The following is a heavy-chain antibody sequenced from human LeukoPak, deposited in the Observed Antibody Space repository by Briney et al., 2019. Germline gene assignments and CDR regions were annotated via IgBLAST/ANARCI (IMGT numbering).Heavy chain of an antibody. CDR1: GGSISSSTYH. J-gene: IGHJ5*02. Sequence: AETLSLTCTVSGGSISSSTYHWGWIRQPPGKGLEWIGSIYYSGTTYYNPSLKSRVTISVDTSKDQFSLKLSSVIAADTAVYYCARVAAARTRWFDPWGQGNLVTVSS. D-gene: IGHD6-13*01. CDR2: IYYSGTT. V-gene: IGHV4-39*01. CDR3: ARVAAARTRWFDP.